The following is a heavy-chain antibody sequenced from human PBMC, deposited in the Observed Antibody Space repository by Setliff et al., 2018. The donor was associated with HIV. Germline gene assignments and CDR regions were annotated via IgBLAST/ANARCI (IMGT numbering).Heavy chain of an antibody. Sequence: ASVTVSCKDSGYTFSDYYMHGVRQAPGQGREWMGWINPNSGGTNYAQKFQGRVNMTRDTSIRTTYMELSRLRSDDTAVYYCARDPGYKSTWYGVFDIWGQGTMVTVSS. CDR3: ARDPGYKSTWYGVFDI. J-gene: IGHJ3*02. D-gene: IGHD6-13*01. CDR1: GYTFSDYY. V-gene: IGHV1-2*02. CDR2: INPNSGGT.